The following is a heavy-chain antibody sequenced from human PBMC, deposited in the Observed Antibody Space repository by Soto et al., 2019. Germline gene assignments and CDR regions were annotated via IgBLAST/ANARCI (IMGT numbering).Heavy chain of an antibody. CDR2: IWYDGSNK. CDR3: ARGVAMIVVVPSTP. CDR1: GFTFSSYG. D-gene: IGHD3-22*01. J-gene: IGHJ5*02. V-gene: IGHV3-33*01. Sequence: GGSLRLSCAASGFTFSSYGMHWVRQAPGKGLEWVAVIWYDGSNKYYADSVKGRFTISRDNSKNTLYLQMNSLRAEDTAVYYCARGVAMIVVVPSTPWGQGTLVTVSS.